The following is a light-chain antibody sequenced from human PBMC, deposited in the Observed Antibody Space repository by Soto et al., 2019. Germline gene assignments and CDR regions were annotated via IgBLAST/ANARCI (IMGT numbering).Light chain of an antibody. CDR3: SRYTTSSTQV. V-gene: IGLV2-14*01. CDR1: SSDIGGYKH. Sequence: QSVLTQPASVSGSPGQSITISCTGTSSDIGGYKHVSWYQQHPGKAPKLMIYEVSNRPSGVSNRFSGSKSGNTASLTISGLQAEDDADYYCSRYTTSSTQVFGTGTKVTVL. J-gene: IGLJ1*01. CDR2: EVS.